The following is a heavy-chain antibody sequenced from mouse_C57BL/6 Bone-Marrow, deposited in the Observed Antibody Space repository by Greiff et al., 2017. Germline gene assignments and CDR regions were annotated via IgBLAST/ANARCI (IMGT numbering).Heavy chain of an antibody. D-gene: IGHD1-1*01. J-gene: IGHJ1*03. V-gene: IGHV3-1*01. CDR1: GYSITSGYD. CDR3: AREDYGSSYGYFDV. CDR2: ISYSGST. Sequence: EVKLQESGPGMVKPSQSLSLTCTVTGYSITSGYDWHWIRHFPGNKLEWMGYISYSGSTNYNPSLKSRISITHDTSKNHFFLKLNSVTTEDTATXYCAREDYGSSYGYFDVWGTGTTVTVSS.